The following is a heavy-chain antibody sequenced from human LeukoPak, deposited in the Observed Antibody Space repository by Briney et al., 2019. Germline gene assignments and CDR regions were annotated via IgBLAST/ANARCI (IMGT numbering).Heavy chain of an antibody. J-gene: IGHJ3*02. V-gene: IGHV3-48*01. CDR3: ARDRRTKSPDAFDI. D-gene: IGHD1/OR15-1a*01. CDR1: GFTFSSYS. Sequence: GGSLRLSCAASGFTFSSYSMNWVRQAPGKGLEWVSYISSSSSTIYYADSVKGRFTISRDNAKNSLYLQMNSLRAEDTAVYYCARDRRTKSPDAFDIWGQGTMVTVSS. CDR2: ISSSSSTI.